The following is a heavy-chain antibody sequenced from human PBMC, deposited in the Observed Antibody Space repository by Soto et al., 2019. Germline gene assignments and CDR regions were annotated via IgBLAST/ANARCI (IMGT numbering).Heavy chain of an antibody. J-gene: IGHJ6*02. CDR1: GGTFSSYA. D-gene: IGHD5-12*01. CDR3: AREGPQDIVATITYYYYGMDV. Sequence: SVKVSCKASGGTFSSYAISWVRHAPGQGLEWMGGIIPIFGTANYAQKFQGRVTITADESTSTAYMELSSLRSEDTAVYYCAREGPQDIVATITYYYYGMDVWGQGTTVTVSS. V-gene: IGHV1-69*13. CDR2: IIPIFGTA.